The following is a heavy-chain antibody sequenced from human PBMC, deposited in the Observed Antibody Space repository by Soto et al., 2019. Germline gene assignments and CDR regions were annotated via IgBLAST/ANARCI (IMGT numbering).Heavy chain of an antibody. CDR1: GFTVSYNC. D-gene: IGHD6-19*01. CDR2: IYRDGTT. V-gene: IGHV3-53*01. Sequence: PGGSLRLSCAASGFTVSYNCMSWVRQSPGKGLEWVSVIYRDGTTFYADSVKGRFTISRDNSKNTVYLQMNSLRVDDTAVYYCARDGGLTYRSGWPFFDYWGQGALVTVSS. CDR3: ARDGGLTYRSGWPFFDY. J-gene: IGHJ4*02.